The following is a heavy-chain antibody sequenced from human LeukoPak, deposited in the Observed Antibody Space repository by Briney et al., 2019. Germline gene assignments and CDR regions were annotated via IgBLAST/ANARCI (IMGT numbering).Heavy chain of an antibody. V-gene: IGHV4-34*01. CDR1: GGSFSGYY. Sequence: PSETLSLTCAVYGGSFSGYYWSWIRQPPGKGLEWIGEINHSGSTNYNPSLKSRVTISVDTSKNQFSLKLSSVTAADTAVYYCTRGKNWFDPWGQGTLVTVSS. J-gene: IGHJ5*02. CDR2: INHSGST. CDR3: TRGKNWFDP.